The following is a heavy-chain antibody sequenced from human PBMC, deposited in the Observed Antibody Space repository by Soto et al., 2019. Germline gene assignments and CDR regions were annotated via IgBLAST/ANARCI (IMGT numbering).Heavy chain of an antibody. CDR3: VHSRCGGDCLQSYSSHYYYGMDV. Sequence: SGPTLVNPTQTLTLTCTFSGFSLNTGGLGVGWIRQPPGKALEWLALMYWDNDKRYSPSLMSRLTITKDTSKNQVVLKMTNMDPVDAATYYCVHSRCGGDCLQSYSSHYYYGMDVWGQGTTVTAP. V-gene: IGHV2-5*02. J-gene: IGHJ6*02. CDR2: MYWDNDK. CDR1: GFSLNTGGLG. D-gene: IGHD2-21*02.